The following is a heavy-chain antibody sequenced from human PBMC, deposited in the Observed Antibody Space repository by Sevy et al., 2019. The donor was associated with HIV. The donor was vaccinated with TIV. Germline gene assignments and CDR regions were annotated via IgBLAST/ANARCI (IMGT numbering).Heavy chain of an antibody. D-gene: IGHD6-13*01. Sequence: GGSLRLSCAASGFTFSSYSMNGVRQAPWKGLEWVSSISSSRSYIYYADSVKGRFTISRDNAKNSLYLQMNSLRAEDTAVYYCARAYSSSWSPVNWFDPWGQGTLVTVSS. CDR1: GFTFSSYS. CDR2: ISSSRSYI. CDR3: ARAYSSSWSPVNWFDP. J-gene: IGHJ5*02. V-gene: IGHV3-21*01.